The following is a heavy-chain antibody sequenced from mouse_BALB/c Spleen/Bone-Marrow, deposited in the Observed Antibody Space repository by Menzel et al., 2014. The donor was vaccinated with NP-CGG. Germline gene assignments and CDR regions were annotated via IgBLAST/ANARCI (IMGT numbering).Heavy chain of an antibody. CDR2: ISTYSGNT. D-gene: IGHD1-1*01. CDR1: GYTFTDYA. V-gene: IGHV1-67*01. J-gene: IGHJ2*01. Sequence: VKLVESGPELVRPGVSVKISCKGSGYTFTDYAMHWAKQSHAKSLEWIGVISTYSGNTNYNQKFKGKATMAVDKSSSTAYMELARLTSEDSAIYYCARRGYGSSPFDYWGQGTTLTVSS. CDR3: ARRGYGSSPFDY.